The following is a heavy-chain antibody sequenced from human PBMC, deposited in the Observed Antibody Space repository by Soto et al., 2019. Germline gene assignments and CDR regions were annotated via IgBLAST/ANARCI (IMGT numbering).Heavy chain of an antibody. CDR2: IIPIFGTA. V-gene: IGHV1-69*13. CDR1: GGTLSSYA. D-gene: IGHD4-17*01. Sequence: AASVKVSCKASGGTLSSYAISWVRQAPGQGLEWMGGIIPIFGTANYAQKFQGRVTITADESTSTAYMELSSLRSEDTAVYYCARGYGGNSRYWFDPWGQGTLVTVSS. J-gene: IGHJ5*02. CDR3: ARGYGGNSRYWFDP.